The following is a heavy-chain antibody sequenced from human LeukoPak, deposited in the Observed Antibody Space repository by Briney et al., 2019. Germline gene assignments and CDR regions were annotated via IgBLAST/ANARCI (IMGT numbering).Heavy chain of an antibody. CDR1: GFTFSSYA. D-gene: IGHD4-17*01. J-gene: IGHJ4*02. CDR3: AKDRGGYGDSVIHYYFDY. CDR2: ISGSGGST. V-gene: IGHV3-23*01. Sequence: SGGSLRLSCAASGFTFSSYAMSWVRQAPGKGLEWVSAISGSGGSTYYAASGKGRFTISRDNYKNTLYLQMNSLRAEDTAVYYCAKDRGGYGDSVIHYYFDYWGQGTLVTVSS.